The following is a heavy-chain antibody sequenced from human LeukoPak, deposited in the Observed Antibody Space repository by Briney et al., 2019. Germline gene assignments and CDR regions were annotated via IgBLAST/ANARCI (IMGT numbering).Heavy chain of an antibody. Sequence: SETLSLTCTVSGGSISSGGYYWSWIRQPPGKGLEWIGYIYHSGSTYYNPSLKSRVTISVDTSKNQFSLKLSSVTAADTAVYYCARDHSYGYRGNWFDPWGQGTLVTVSS. V-gene: IGHV4-61*08. D-gene: IGHD5-18*01. CDR3: ARDHSYGYRGNWFDP. CDR2: IYHSGST. CDR1: GGSISSGGYY. J-gene: IGHJ5*02.